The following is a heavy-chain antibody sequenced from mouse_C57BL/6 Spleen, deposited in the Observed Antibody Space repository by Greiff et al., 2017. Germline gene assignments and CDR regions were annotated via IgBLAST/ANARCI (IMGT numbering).Heavy chain of an antibody. V-gene: IGHV1-15*01. J-gene: IGHJ2*01. CDR2: IDPETGGT. D-gene: IGHD1-2*01. CDR1: GYTFTDYE. CDR3: TRPLLRGYFDY. Sequence: VKLMESGAELVRPGASVTLSCKASGYTFTDYEMHWVKQTPVHGLEWIGAIDPETGGTAYNQKFKGKAILTADKSSSTAYMELRSLTSEDSAVYYCTRPLLRGYFDYWGQGTTLTVSS.